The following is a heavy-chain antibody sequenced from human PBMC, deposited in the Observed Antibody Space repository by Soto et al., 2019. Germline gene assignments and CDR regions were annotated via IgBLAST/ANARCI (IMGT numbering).Heavy chain of an antibody. CDR1: GFPLSTYG. J-gene: IGHJ6*02. CDR2: ITGTGGNT. CDR3: ARIRGYWYGLDV. Sequence: VQLLESGGGLVQPGGSLRLSCAASGFPLSTYGMTWVRQAPGKGLEWVSAITGTGGNTYYVDSVKGRFTSSRDNSKNMLYLQVNRLRVEDTDVYYCARIRGYWYGLDVWGQGTTVTVSS. V-gene: IGHV3-23*01.